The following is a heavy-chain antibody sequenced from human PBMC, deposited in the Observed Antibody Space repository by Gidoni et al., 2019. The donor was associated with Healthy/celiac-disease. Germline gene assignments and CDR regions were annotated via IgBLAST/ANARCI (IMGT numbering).Heavy chain of an antibody. J-gene: IGHJ5*02. D-gene: IGHD3-10*01. CDR3: ARVRGRDGTTWGWFDP. Sequence: QVQLVESGGGVVQPGRSLRLSCAASGFTFSSYAMHWVRQAPGKGLEWVAVISYDGSNKYYADSVKGRFTISRDNSKNTLYLQMNSLRAEDTAVYYCARVRGRDGTTWGWFDPWGQGTLVTVSS. CDR2: ISYDGSNK. V-gene: IGHV3-30*04. CDR1: GFTFSSYA.